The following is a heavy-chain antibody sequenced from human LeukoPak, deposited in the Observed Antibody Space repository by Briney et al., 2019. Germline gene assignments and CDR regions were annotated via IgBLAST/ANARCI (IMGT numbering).Heavy chain of an antibody. CDR2: IYYSGST. J-gene: IGHJ3*02. Sequence: SETLSLTCTVSGGSISSYYWSWIRQPPGKGLEWIGYIYYSGSTYYNPSLKSRVTISVDMSKNQFSLKLSSVTAADTAVYYCASSIQNDAFDIWGQGTMVTVSS. D-gene: IGHD2-2*01. V-gene: IGHV4-59*12. CDR1: GGSISSYY. CDR3: ASSIQNDAFDI.